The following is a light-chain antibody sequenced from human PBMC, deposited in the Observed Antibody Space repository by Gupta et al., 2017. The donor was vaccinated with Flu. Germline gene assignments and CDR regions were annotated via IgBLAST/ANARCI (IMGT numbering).Light chain of an antibody. CDR1: STNIGAGYD. CDR2: GNS. CDR3: QSYDSSLSGWV. V-gene: IGLV1-40*01. J-gene: IGLJ3*02. Sequence: QSVLTQPPSVSAAPGQRVTISCTGRSTNIGAGYDVHWYQQLPGTAPKLLIYGNSNRPSGVPDRFSGSKSGTSASLAITGRQAEEEADYYCQSYDSSLSGWVFGGGTKLTVL.